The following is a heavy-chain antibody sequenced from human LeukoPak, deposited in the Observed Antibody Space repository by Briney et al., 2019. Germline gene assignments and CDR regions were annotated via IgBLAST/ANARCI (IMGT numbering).Heavy chain of an antibody. CDR3: ASLSRGSSWYARSNSPFDY. V-gene: IGHV3-23*01. Sequence: GGSLRLSCAASGFTFSSYAMSWVRQAPGKGLEWVSAISGSGGSTYYADSVKGRFTISRDNAKNSLYLQMNSLRAEDTAVYYCASLSRGSSWYARSNSPFDYWGQGTLVTVSS. CDR1: GFTFSSYA. CDR2: ISGSGGST. J-gene: IGHJ4*02. D-gene: IGHD6-13*01.